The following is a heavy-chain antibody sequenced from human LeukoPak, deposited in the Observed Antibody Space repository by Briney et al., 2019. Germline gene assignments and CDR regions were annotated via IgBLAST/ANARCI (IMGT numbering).Heavy chain of an antibody. CDR1: GFTFSSYG. CDR3: AKDNGGDHHYYYYYYMDV. Sequence: GGSLRLSCAASGFTFSSYGMHWVRQAPGKGLEWVAVISYDGSNKYYADSVKGRFTISRDNSKNTLYLQMNSLRAEDTAVYYCAKDNGGDHHYYYYYYMDVWGQGTMVTVSS. J-gene: IGHJ6*03. CDR2: ISYDGSNK. D-gene: IGHD3-10*01. V-gene: IGHV3-30*18.